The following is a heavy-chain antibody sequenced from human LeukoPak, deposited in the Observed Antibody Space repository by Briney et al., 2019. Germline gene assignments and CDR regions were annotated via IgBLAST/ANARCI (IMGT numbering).Heavy chain of an antibody. CDR2: ISAYNGNT. CDR3: ARDSPVLEVILWFGESDY. V-gene: IGHV1-18*01. D-gene: IGHD3-10*01. CDR1: GYTFTSYG. Sequence: EASVKVSCKASGYTFTSYGISWVRQAPGQGLEWMGWISAYNGNTNYAQKLQGRVTMTTDTSTSTAYMELRSLRSDDTAVYYCARDSPVLEVILWFGESDYWGQGTLVTVSS. J-gene: IGHJ4*02.